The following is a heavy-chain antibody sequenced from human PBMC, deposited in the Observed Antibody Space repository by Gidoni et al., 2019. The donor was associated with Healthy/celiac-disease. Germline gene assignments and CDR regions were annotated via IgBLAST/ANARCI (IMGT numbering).Heavy chain of an antibody. V-gene: IGHV1-18*01. CDR3: ARDTNYVWGSYRMASGY. Sequence: QVQLVQSGAEVQKPGASVTVSCKASGYTFTSYGIRWVRQAPGQGLEWMGWISAYNGNTNYAQKLQGRVTMTTDTSTSTAYMELRSLRSDDTAVYYCARDTNYVWGSYRMASGYWGQGTLVTVSS. J-gene: IGHJ4*02. D-gene: IGHD3-16*02. CDR2: ISAYNGNT. CDR1: GYTFTSYG.